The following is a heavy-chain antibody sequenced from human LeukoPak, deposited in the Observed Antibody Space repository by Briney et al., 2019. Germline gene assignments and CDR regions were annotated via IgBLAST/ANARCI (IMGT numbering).Heavy chain of an antibody. Sequence: PSQTLSLTCTVSGGSISSGGYYWSWIRQHPGKGLEWIGYIYYSGSTYYNPSLKSRVTISVDTTKNQFSLKLSSVTAADTAVYYCARGGRYYYDSSGYSLDYWGQGTLVTVSS. CDR2: IYYSGST. CDR3: ARGGRYYYDSSGYSLDY. J-gene: IGHJ4*02. V-gene: IGHV4-31*03. D-gene: IGHD3-22*01. CDR1: GGSISSGGYY.